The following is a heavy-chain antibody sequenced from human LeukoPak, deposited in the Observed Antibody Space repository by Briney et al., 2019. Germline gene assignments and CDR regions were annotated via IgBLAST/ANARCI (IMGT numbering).Heavy chain of an antibody. D-gene: IGHD6-13*01. V-gene: IGHV3-30*03. Sequence: PGGSLRLSCAASGFAFSTFGMHWVRQAPGKGLEWVAVISYDGSNKYYADSVKGRFTISRDNPKNTLFLQMKSLRAEDTAVYYCAQRMGPSIAAAALAYWGQPTLATVSS. CDR2: ISYDGSNK. CDR3: AQRMGPSIAAAALAY. J-gene: IGHJ4*02. CDR1: GFAFSTFG.